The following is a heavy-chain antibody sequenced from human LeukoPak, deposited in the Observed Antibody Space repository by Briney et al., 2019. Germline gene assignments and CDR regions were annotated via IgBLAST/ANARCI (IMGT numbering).Heavy chain of an antibody. J-gene: IGHJ4*02. Sequence: PGGSLRLSCAASGFTFRNYWMTWVRQAPGKGLEWVSGISGSGGTTCYTDSVKGRFTISRDNSKNTLRLQMNSLRADDTAVYYCAKGSSGWTYFDYWGQGTLVTVSS. D-gene: IGHD6-19*01. CDR3: AKGSSGWTYFDY. V-gene: IGHV3-23*01. CDR1: GFTFRNYW. CDR2: ISGSGGTT.